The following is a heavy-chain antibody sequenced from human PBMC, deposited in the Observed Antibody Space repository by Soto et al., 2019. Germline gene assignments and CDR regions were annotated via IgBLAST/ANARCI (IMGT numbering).Heavy chain of an antibody. CDR1: GFTVSSNY. V-gene: IGHV3-53*04. D-gene: IGHD6-13*01. J-gene: IGHJ6*04. Sequence: GGSLRLSCAASGFTVSSNYMSWVRQALGKGLEWVSVIHSGGSTYYADSVKGRFTISRHNSKNTLYLQMNSLRAEDTAVYYCARDSSSSWYIGMDVWGKGTTVTVSS. CDR2: IHSGGST. CDR3: ARDSSSSWYIGMDV.